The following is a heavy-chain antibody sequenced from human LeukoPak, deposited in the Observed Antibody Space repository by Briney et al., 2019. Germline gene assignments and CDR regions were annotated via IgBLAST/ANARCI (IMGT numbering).Heavy chain of an antibody. D-gene: IGHD3-22*01. J-gene: IGHJ4*02. CDR3: AREAGSYDSSGYYSLYYSFDY. V-gene: IGHV4-4*02. CDR1: GGSISSSNW. CDR2: IYHSGST. Sequence: KTSETLSLTCAVSGGSISSSNWWSWIRPPPGKGLEWIGEIYHSGSTNYNPSLKSRVTISVDKSKNQFSLKLTSVTAADTAVYYCAREAGSYDSSGYYSLYYSFDYWGQGTLVTVSS.